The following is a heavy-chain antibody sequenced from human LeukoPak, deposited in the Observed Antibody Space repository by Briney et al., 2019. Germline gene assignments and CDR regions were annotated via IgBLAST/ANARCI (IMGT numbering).Heavy chain of an antibody. D-gene: IGHD6-13*01. CDR1: GDSISSSSYY. Sequence: PSETLSLTCTVSGDSISSSSYYWGWIRQPPGKGLEWIGSIYYSGSTYYNPSLKSRVTISVDTSKNQFSLKLSSVTAADTAVYYCARREQQLALGYWGQGTLVTVSS. V-gene: IGHV4-39*01. CDR2: IYYSGST. CDR3: ARREQQLALGY. J-gene: IGHJ4*02.